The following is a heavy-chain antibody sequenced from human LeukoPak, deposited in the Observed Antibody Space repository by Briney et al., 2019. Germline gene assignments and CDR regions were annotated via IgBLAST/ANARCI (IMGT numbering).Heavy chain of an antibody. Sequence: SETLSLTCTVSGGSISSYYWSWIRQPPGKGLEWIGYISYSGSTNFNPSLKSRVTISVDTSKNQFSLKLSSVTAADTAVYYCARDLRWSLSLYGDYIYDAFDIWGQGTMVTVSS. CDR2: ISYSGST. CDR3: ARDLRWSLSLYGDYIYDAFDI. D-gene: IGHD4-17*01. J-gene: IGHJ3*02. CDR1: GGSISSYY. V-gene: IGHV4-59*12.